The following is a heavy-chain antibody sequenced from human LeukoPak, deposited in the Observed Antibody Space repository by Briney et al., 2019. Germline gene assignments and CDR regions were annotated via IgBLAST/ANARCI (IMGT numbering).Heavy chain of an antibody. CDR1: GGSFSGYY. Sequence: ASETLSLTCAVYGGSFSGYYWSWIRQPPGKGLEWIGEINHSGSTNYNPSLKSRVTISVDTSKNQFSLKLSSVTAADTAVYYCARARYRYGDYSGGWGQGTLVTVSS. CDR3: ARARYRYGDYSGG. V-gene: IGHV4-34*01. D-gene: IGHD4-17*01. CDR2: INHSGST. J-gene: IGHJ4*02.